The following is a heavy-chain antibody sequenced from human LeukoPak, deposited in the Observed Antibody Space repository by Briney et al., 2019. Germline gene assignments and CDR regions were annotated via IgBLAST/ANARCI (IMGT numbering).Heavy chain of an antibody. CDR3: ARTLGWASSRDPFDG. J-gene: IGHJ4*02. Sequence: SETLSLTCTVSGGSISRSNYYWGWIRQPPGKGLEWIGSMYYSGNTDYNPSLKSRVTISVDTSKNQFSLKVNSVTAADTAVYYCARTLGWASSRDPFDGWGQGTLVTVSS. CDR2: MYYSGNT. V-gene: IGHV4-39*01. D-gene: IGHD3-16*02. CDR1: GGSISRSNYY.